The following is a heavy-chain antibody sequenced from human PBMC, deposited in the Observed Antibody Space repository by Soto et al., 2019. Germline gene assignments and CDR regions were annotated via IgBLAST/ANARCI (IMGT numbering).Heavy chain of an antibody. CDR3: ARDDYYGSGINYGMDV. CDR2: IYYSGST. V-gene: IGHV4-31*03. Sequence: QVQLQESGPGLVKPSQTLSLTCTVSGGSISSGGYYWSWIRQHPGKGLEWIGYIYYSGSTYYNPSLKSRVTISVDTSKNQFSLKLSSVTAADTAVYYCARDDYYGSGINYGMDVWGQGTTVTVSS. D-gene: IGHD3-10*01. J-gene: IGHJ6*02. CDR1: GGSISSGGYY.